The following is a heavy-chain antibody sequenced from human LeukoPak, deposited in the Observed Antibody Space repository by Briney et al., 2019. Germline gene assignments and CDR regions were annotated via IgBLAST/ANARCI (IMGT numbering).Heavy chain of an antibody. CDR3: ARTVGVVAQTGGAFDI. D-gene: IGHD3-22*01. CDR1: GGTFSSYA. V-gene: IGHV1-69*05. J-gene: IGHJ3*02. CDR2: IIPIFGTA. Sequence: SVKVSCKASGGTFSSYAISWVRQAPGQGLEWMGRIIPIFGTANYAQKFQGRVTITTDESTSTAYMELSSLRSEDTAVYYCARTVGVVAQTGGAFDIWGQGTMVTVSS.